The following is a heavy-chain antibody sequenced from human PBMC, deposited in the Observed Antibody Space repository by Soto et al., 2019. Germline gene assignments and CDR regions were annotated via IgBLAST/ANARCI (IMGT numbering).Heavy chain of an antibody. J-gene: IGHJ4*02. CDR3: ARAPKLVATPYYFDY. CDR2: IYHSGST. D-gene: IGHD5-12*01. Sequence: QVQLQESGPGLVKPSGTLSLTCAVSGGSISSSNWWSWVRQPPGKGLEWIGEIYHSGSTNYNPSLKSRVTKSVDKSKNQFSLKLSSVTAADTAVYYCARAPKLVATPYYFDYWGQGTLVTVSS. V-gene: IGHV4-4*02. CDR1: GGSISSSNW.